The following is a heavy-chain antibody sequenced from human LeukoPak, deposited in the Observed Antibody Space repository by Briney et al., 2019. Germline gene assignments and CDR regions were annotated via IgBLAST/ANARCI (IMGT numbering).Heavy chain of an antibody. CDR1: GFTFSTYS. D-gene: IGHD6-6*01. V-gene: IGHV3-48*01. CDR3: ARETIVARPSLDY. Sequence: GGSLRLSCAASGFTFSTYSMNWVRQAPGKGLEWVSYISSSSSTIYYADSVKGRFTISRDNARNSLYLQMNSLRAEDTAVYYCARETIVARPSLDYWGQGTLVTVSS. CDR2: ISSSSSTI. J-gene: IGHJ4*02.